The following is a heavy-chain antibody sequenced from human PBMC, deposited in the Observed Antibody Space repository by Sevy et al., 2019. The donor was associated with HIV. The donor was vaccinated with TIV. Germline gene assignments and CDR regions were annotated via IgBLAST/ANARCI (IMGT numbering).Heavy chain of an antibody. CDR1: GFSFSTYS. J-gene: IGHJ4*02. CDR2: ISSNGDTT. D-gene: IGHD5-18*01. CDR3: AREGVGGYSYSLDN. V-gene: IGHV3-64*02. Sequence: GGSLRLSCAASGFSFSTYSLHWVRQAPGQGLEFVSVISSNGDTTYYADSVKGRLAISTDNSKNTLYLQMGSLRPEDTAVYYCAREGVGGYSYSLDNWGRGTLVTVSS.